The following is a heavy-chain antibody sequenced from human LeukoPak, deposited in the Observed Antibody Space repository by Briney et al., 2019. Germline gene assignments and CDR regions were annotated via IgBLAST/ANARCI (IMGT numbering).Heavy chain of an antibody. Sequence: SETLSLTCTVSGTSITSYYWSWIRQPAGKGLEWIGLIYSSGSTNYNPSLKSRVTMSVDTSKKQFSLKLSSVTAADTAVYYCARDQSRDGYDYWGQGTLVTVSS. CDR1: GTSITSYY. D-gene: IGHD5-24*01. J-gene: IGHJ4*02. CDR3: ARDQSRDGYDY. CDR2: IYSSGST. V-gene: IGHV4-4*07.